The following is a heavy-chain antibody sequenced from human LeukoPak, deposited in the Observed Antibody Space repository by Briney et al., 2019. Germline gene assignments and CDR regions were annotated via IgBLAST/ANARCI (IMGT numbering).Heavy chain of an antibody. D-gene: IGHD2-8*01. Sequence: SETLSLTCAVYGASFNTYYWTWIRQSPDKGLEWIGEVKHDGDTNVNPSLRSRVVMSVEASKNQFSLKMTSVTAADTAIYFCARGPVALPNDRLSLFFDFWGQGTLVTASS. J-gene: IGHJ5*01. CDR1: GASFNTYY. CDR3: ARGPVALPNDRLSLFFDF. CDR2: VKHDGDT. V-gene: IGHV4-34*01.